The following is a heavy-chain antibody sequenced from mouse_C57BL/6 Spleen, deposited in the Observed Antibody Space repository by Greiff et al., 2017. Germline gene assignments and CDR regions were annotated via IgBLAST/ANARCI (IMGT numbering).Heavy chain of an antibody. CDR3: ARGREGSAMDY. V-gene: IGHV1-81*01. CDR1: GYTFTSYG. J-gene: IGHJ4*01. Sequence: QVQLQQSGAELARPGASVKLSCKASGYTFTSYGISWVKQRPGQGLEWIGEIYPRSGNTYYNEKFKGKATLTADKSSSTAYMELRSLTSEDSAVYFCARGREGSAMDYWGQGTSVTVSS. D-gene: IGHD6-1*01. CDR2: IYPRSGNT.